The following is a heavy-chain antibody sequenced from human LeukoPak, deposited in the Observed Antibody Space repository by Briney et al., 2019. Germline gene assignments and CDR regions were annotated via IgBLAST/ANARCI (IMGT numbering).Heavy chain of an antibody. Sequence: PSETLSLTCTVSGGSISTYYWSWIRQPPGKGLEWIGYIYYSGSTNYNPSLKSRVTISVDTSKNQFSLKLSSVTAADTAVYYCARDSGFGELYYFDYWGQGTLVTVSS. J-gene: IGHJ4*02. D-gene: IGHD3-10*01. CDR3: ARDSGFGELYYFDY. CDR1: GGSISTYY. V-gene: IGHV4-59*01. CDR2: IYYSGST.